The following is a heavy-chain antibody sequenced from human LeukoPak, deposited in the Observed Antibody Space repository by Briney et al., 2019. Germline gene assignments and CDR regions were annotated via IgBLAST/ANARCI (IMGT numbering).Heavy chain of an antibody. CDR2: ISGSGGST. CDR1: GFTFSSYA. CDR3: AKYAPPTTVVTRFFDS. V-gene: IGHV3-23*01. J-gene: IGHJ4*02. Sequence: GGSLRLSCAASGFTFSSYAMSWVRQAPGKGLEWVSAISGSGGSTYYADSVKGRFTISRDNSKNTLYLQMNSLRTEDTAIYYCAKYAPPTTVVTRFFDSWGQGSLVSVSS. D-gene: IGHD2-21*02.